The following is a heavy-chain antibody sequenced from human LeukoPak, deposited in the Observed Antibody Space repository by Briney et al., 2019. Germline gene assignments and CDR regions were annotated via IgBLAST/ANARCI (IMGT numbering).Heavy chain of an antibody. J-gene: IGHJ4*02. D-gene: IGHD4-23*01. CDR1: GFTFSSYA. CDR3: ARDSSGGNPSYFDY. V-gene: IGHV3-30*04. Sequence: PGGSLRLSCAASGFTFSSYAMHWVRQAPGKGLEWVAVISYDGSNKYYADSVKGRFTISRDNSKNTLYLQMNSLRAEDTAVYYCARDSSGGNPSYFDYWGQGTLVTVSS. CDR2: ISYDGSNK.